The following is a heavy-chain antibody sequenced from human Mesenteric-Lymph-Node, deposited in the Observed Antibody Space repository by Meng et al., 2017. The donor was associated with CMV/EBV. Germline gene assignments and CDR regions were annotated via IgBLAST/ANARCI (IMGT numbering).Heavy chain of an antibody. Sequence: GGSLRLSCAASGFTVSSNYMSWVRQAPGKGLEWVSVIDSGGSTYYADSVKGRFTISRDNSKNTLYLQMNSLRAEDTAVYYCARIIAAAGTYFDYWGQGTLVTVSS. CDR1: GFTVSSNY. D-gene: IGHD6-13*01. J-gene: IGHJ4*02. CDR3: ARIIAAAGTYFDY. CDR2: IDSGGST. V-gene: IGHV3-53*01.